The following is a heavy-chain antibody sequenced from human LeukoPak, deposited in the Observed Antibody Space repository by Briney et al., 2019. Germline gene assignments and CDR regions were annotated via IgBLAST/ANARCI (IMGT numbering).Heavy chain of an antibody. Sequence: GASVKVSCKASGYTFTGYYMHWVRQAPGQGLEWMGWINPNSGGTNYAQKFQGRVTMTRDTSISTAYMGLSRLTSDDTALYYCARTYTAVHYFDYWGQGTLVTVSS. CDR1: GYTFTGYY. V-gene: IGHV1-2*02. J-gene: IGHJ4*02. CDR2: INPNSGGT. D-gene: IGHD2-21*02. CDR3: ARTYTAVHYFDY.